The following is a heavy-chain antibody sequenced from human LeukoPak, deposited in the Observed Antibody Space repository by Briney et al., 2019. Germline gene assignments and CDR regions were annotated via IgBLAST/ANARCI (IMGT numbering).Heavy chain of an antibody. CDR2: IYSDGST. D-gene: IGHD4-11*01. J-gene: IGHJ4*02. Sequence: PGGSLRLSCAASGFTVSSHYMSWVRQAPGKGLEWVSVIYSDGSTYYADSVKGRFTISRDTSKNTLYLQMNSLRAEDTAVYYCAKDGGYSNYGGYFDYWGQGTLVTVSS. CDR1: GFTVSSHY. V-gene: IGHV3-53*05. CDR3: AKDGGYSNYGGYFDY.